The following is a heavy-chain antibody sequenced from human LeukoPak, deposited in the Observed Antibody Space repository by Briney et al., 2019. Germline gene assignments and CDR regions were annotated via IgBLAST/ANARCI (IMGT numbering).Heavy chain of an antibody. CDR3: ARERGSSKAFDP. J-gene: IGHJ5*02. Sequence: SETLSLTCTVSGGSISSYYWSWIRQPPGKGLEWIGYIYYSGSTNYNPSLKSRVTISVDTSKNQFSLKLSSVTAADTAVYYCARERGSSKAFDPWGQGTLVTVSS. CDR1: GGSISSYY. D-gene: IGHD1-26*01. CDR2: IYYSGST. V-gene: IGHV4-59*01.